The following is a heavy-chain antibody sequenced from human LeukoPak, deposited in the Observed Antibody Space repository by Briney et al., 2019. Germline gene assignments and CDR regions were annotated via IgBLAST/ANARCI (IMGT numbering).Heavy chain of an antibody. V-gene: IGHV3-48*04. Sequence: GGSLRLSCAASGFTFSSYSMNWVRQAPGKGLEWVSYISSSGSTIYYADSVKGRFTISRDNAKNSLYLQMNSLRAEDTAVYYCARVRYSSSWSGYYYYMDVWGKGTTVTISS. CDR1: GFTFSSYS. D-gene: IGHD6-13*01. CDR2: ISSSGSTI. J-gene: IGHJ6*03. CDR3: ARVRYSSSWSGYYYYMDV.